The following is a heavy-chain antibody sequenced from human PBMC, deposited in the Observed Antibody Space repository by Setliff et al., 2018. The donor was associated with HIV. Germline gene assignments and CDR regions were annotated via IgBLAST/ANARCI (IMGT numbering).Heavy chain of an antibody. CDR2: ISWNGETK. D-gene: IGHD6-19*01. CDR3: AREGYSSGWFNY. Sequence: GGSLRLSCAASGFTFNTYAVHWVRQVPGKGLEWVSGISWNGETKGYADSVKGRFAISRDNARNSLFLEMNNLRVEDMGLYYCAREGYSSGWFNYWGQGTLVTVSS. V-gene: IGHV3-9*03. CDR1: GFTFNTYA. J-gene: IGHJ4*02.